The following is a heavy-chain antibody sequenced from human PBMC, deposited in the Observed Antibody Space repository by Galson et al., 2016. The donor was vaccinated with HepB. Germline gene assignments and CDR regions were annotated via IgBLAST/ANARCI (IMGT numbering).Heavy chain of an antibody. D-gene: IGHD3-10*01. CDR2: INVDSGNT. J-gene: IGHJ4*02. CDR1: GYSFSRYA. CDR3: ARIVGRGPDF. Sequence: SVKVSCKASGYSFSRYAIGWVRQAPGQGLEWMGWINVDSGNTNYAQKVQGRVTMTTDTSTRTAYMDLRSMRSDDTAVYYCARIVGRGPDFWGQGTLVTVSP. V-gene: IGHV1-18*01.